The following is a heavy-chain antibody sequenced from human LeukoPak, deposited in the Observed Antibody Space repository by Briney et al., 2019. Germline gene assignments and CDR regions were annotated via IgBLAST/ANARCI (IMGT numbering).Heavy chain of an antibody. CDR1: GLSVSNNY. J-gene: IGHJ4*02. CDR2: MYGNGNT. D-gene: IGHD5-18*01. CDR3: ARVLYFRENSYAGPFDQ. V-gene: IGHV3-66*01. Sequence: GGSLRLSCAASGLSVSNNYMIWVRQSPGRGLEWVSIMYGNGNTYYADSVKGRFTISRDDSKNTLYLQMNSLRVEDTAVYYCARVLYFRENSYAGPFDQWGQGTLVTVSS.